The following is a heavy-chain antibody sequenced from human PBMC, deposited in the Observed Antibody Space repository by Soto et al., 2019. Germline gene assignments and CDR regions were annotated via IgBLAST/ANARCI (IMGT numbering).Heavy chain of an antibody. CDR3: ASPPGPPASSGMDV. J-gene: IGHJ6*02. Sequence: FLRLSCAASEFTVSDNYINWVRQAPGKGLEWVAVISSGGVSYYADSVKGRFTISRDNSRNTVYLQMNSLRAEDTAVYYCASPPGPPASSGMDVWGQGTTVTVSS. V-gene: IGHV3-53*01. D-gene: IGHD2-8*02. CDR1: EFTVSDNY. CDR2: ISSGGVS.